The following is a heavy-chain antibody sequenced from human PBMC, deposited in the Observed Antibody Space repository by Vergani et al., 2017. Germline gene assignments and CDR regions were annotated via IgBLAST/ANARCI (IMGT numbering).Heavy chain of an antibody. D-gene: IGHD1-1*01. CDR1: GFTSSYYG. J-gene: IGHJ1*01. CDR3: ATKSCGTPGCQIGYFRE. Sequence: QVHLVESGGGVVQPGRSLRLSCVVSGFTSSYYGMHWVRQAPGKELEWLAVISYDGTQKYYADSVKGRFTISRDNSKSTLYLQMNSLRTEDTAVYYCATKSCGTPGCQIGYFREWGQGTLVTVSS. CDR2: ISYDGTQK. V-gene: IGHV3-30*03.